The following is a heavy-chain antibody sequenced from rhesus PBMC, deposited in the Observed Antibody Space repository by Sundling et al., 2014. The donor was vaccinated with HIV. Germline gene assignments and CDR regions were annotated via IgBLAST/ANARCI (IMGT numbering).Heavy chain of an antibody. CDR1: GYTFTDYY. Sequence: QVQLVQSGAEVKKPGSSVKVSCKASGYTFTDYYMQWVRQAPGQGLEWMGRINPKTGGTDYAQKFQGRVTMTRDTSTSTAYMELSSLRSEDTAVYYCTTGELGFDSWGQGVLVTVSS. CDR2: INPKTGGT. CDR3: TTGELGFDS. D-gene: IGHD1-44*01. J-gene: IGHJ4*01. V-gene: IGHV1-138*01.